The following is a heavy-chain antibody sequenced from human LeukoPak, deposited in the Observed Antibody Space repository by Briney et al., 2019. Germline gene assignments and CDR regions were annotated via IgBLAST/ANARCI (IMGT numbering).Heavy chain of an antibody. V-gene: IGHV3-23*01. J-gene: IGHJ4*02. CDR2: ISGSGGST. Sequence: PGGSLRLSCAASGFTFSSYAMSWVRQAPGKGLEWVSAISGSGGSTYYADSVKGRFTISRDNSKNTLFLQMNSLRAADTAVYYCAKSRSGSTSCYNYWGQGTLVTVSS. CDR1: GFTFSSYA. D-gene: IGHD2-2*02. CDR3: AKSRSGSTSCYNY.